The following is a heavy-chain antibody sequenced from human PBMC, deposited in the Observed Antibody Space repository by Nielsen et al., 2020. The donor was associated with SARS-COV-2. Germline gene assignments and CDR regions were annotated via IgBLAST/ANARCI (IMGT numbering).Heavy chain of an antibody. V-gene: IGHV4-61*08. CDR3: AATGPNWNFGY. D-gene: IGHD1-20*01. Sequence: SETLSLTCTVSGGSISSGGYYWSWIRQHPGKGLEWIGYIYYSGSTNYNPSLKSRVTISVDTSKDQFSLKLSSVTAADTAVYYCAATGPNWNFGYWGQGTLVTVSS. CDR1: GGSISSGGYY. J-gene: IGHJ4*02. CDR2: IYYSGST.